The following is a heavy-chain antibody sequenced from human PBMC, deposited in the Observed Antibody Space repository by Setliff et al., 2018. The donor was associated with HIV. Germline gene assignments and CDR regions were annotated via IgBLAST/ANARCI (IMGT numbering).Heavy chain of an antibody. J-gene: IGHJ3*02. CDR3: ARDKTAVPRDVDAFDI. D-gene: IGHD6-13*01. CDR1: GGSISSYY. CDR2: IYTSGNT. Sequence: PSETLSLTCTVSGGSISSYYWSWIRQPAGKGLEWIGRIYTSGNTNYNPSLKSLKSRVTMSVDTSKNQFSLKLSSVTAADTAVYYSARDKTAVPRDVDAFDIWGQGTMVTVSS. V-gene: IGHV4-4*07.